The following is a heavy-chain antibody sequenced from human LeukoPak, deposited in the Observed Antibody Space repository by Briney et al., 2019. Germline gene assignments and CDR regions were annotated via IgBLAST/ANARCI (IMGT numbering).Heavy chain of an antibody. D-gene: IGHD4-23*01. V-gene: IGHV4-34*08. CDR1: GFTFSNYA. Sequence: GSLRLSCAASGFTFSNYAMSWVRQAPGKGLDWIGEINHSGSTNYNPSLKSRVTISVDTSKNQYSLKLSSVHPASTAVYSSSSRPLPWSHRRWFDPWGQGTLVTVSS. CDR2: INHSGST. CDR3: SSRPLPWSHRRWFDP. J-gene: IGHJ5*02.